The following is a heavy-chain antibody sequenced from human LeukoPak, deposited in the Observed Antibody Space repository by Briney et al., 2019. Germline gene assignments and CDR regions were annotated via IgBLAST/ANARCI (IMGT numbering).Heavy chain of an antibody. CDR2: ISSNGGAT. Sequence: GGSVRLSCSASGLTFSTYALHWVRQAPGKGLEYVSAISSNGGATFYADSVKGRFTISRDNSKNSLYLQMSSLRPEDTAVYYCVGFYDGSGSFSDYWGQGTLVTVSS. J-gene: IGHJ4*02. V-gene: IGHV3-64D*09. CDR1: GLTFSTYA. CDR3: VGFYDGSGSFSDY. D-gene: IGHD3-22*01.